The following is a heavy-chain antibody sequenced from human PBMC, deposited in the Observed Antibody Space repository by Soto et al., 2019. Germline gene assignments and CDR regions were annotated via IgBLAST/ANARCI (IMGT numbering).Heavy chain of an antibody. CDR1: GYTFTSYY. CDR3: ARDGGAAAAGESYYYYGMDV. Sequence: AAVKVSCKASGYTFTSYYMHWVRQAPGQGLEWMGIINPSGGSTSYAQKFQGRVTITADESTSTAYMELSSLRSEDTAVYYCARDGGAAAAGESYYYYGMDVWGQGTTVTVSS. D-gene: IGHD6-13*01. V-gene: IGHV1-46*01. CDR2: INPSGGST. J-gene: IGHJ6*02.